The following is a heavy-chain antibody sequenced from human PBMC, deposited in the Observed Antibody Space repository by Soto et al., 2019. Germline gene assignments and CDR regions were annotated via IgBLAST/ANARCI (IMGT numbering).Heavy chain of an antibody. J-gene: IGHJ4*02. D-gene: IGHD3-22*01. V-gene: IGHV1-46*01. CDR3: ARDSAITYYYDSSGPNFDY. Sequence: ASVRVSCKASGYSLTSYYMHWVRQAPGQGLEWMGIINPSGGSTSYAQKFQGRVTMTRDTSTSTVYMELSSLRSEDTAVYYCARDSAITYYYDSSGPNFDYWGQGTLVTVS. CDR2: INPSGGST. CDR1: GYSLTSYY.